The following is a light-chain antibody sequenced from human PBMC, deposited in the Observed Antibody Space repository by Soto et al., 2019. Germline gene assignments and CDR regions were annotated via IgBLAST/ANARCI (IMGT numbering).Light chain of an antibody. J-gene: IGLJ1*01. Sequence: QSVLTQPPSASGSPGQSVTISCTGTSSDVGGYNYAPWYQQHPGKAPKLMIYEVSKRPSGVPDRFSGSKSGNTASLTVSGLQAEDEADYYCSSYAGSTIRVFGTGTKVTVL. V-gene: IGLV2-8*01. CDR2: EVS. CDR1: SSDVGGYNY. CDR3: SSYAGSTIRV.